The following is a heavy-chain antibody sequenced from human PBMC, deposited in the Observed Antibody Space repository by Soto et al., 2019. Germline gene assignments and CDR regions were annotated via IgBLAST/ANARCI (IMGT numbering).Heavy chain of an antibody. V-gene: IGHV5-51*01. CDR2: ISPGDSDT. CDR1: GYSFTNYW. D-gene: IGHD6-13*01. Sequence: PGESLKISCKGSGYSFTNYWIGWVRQMPGKGLEWMGIISPGDSDTRYSPSFQGQVTISADKSISTAYLQWSSLKASDTAMYYCARLSSWTENHKYYYDGMDVWGQGTTVTVSS. J-gene: IGHJ6*02. CDR3: ARLSSWTENHKYYYDGMDV.